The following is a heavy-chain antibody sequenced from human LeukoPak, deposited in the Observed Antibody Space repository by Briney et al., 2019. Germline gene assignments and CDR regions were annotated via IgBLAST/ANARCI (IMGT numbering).Heavy chain of an antibody. Sequence: GRSLRLSCAASGFTFSSYAMRWVRQAPGKGLEWVAVISYDGSNKYYADSVKGRFTISRDNSKNTLYLQMNSLRAEDTAVYYCARDKQVKQWPKPPGYWGQGTLVTVSS. V-gene: IGHV3-30-3*01. CDR1: GFTFSSYA. CDR2: ISYDGSNK. CDR3: ARDKQVKQWPKPPGY. J-gene: IGHJ4*02. D-gene: IGHD6-19*01.